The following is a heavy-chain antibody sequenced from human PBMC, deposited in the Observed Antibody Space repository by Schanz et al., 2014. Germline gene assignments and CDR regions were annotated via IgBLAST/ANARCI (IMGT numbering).Heavy chain of an antibody. J-gene: IGHJ6*02. D-gene: IGHD1-26*01. CDR3: VKDLQRELLRDDHYYGMDV. CDR1: GFTFDDYG. CDR2: INWNGGST. V-gene: IGHV3-20*04. Sequence: LVESGGGVVQPGRSLRLSCVLSGFTFDDYGMSWVRQAPGKGLEWVSGINWNGGSTGYADSVKGRFTTSRDNSKNTMYLQMNSLRAEDTAVYYCVKDLQRELLRDDHYYGMDVWGQGTTVTVSS.